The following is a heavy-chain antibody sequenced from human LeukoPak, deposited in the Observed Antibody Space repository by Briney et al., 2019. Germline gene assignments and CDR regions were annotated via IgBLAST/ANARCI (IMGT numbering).Heavy chain of an antibody. CDR3: ATHKEGSYFES. CDR1: GGSITSSPYY. V-gene: IGHV4-39*01. CDR2: IYYFGGT. D-gene: IGHD3-10*01. J-gene: IGHJ4*02. Sequence: SETLSLTCSVSGGSITSSPYYWGWIRQSPETGLEWIGSIYYFGGTYYRPSLIDRATISIQTSKYKFSFKLASLTAPAMTIFFSATHKEGSYFESWGQGTLVTVSS.